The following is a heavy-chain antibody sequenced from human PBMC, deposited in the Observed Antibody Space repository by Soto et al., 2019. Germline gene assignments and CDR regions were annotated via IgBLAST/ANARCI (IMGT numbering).Heavy chain of an antibody. CDR2: ISGTGGST. CDR1: GFTFSTYA. Sequence: EVQLLESGGGLVQPGGSLRLSCAASGFTFSTYAMSWVRQAPGKGLEWVSAISGTGGSTYYADSVKGRFTISRDDSRNSLYLQMSSLRTEDTAVYYCVRVRLGASTRVFDYWGQGTLVTVSS. J-gene: IGHJ4*02. V-gene: IGHV3-23*01. D-gene: IGHD2-2*01. CDR3: VRVRLGASTRVFDY.